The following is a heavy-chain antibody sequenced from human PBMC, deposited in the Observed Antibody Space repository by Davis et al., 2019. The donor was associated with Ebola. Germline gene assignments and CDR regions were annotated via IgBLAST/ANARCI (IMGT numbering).Heavy chain of an antibody. V-gene: IGHV3-13*01. Sequence: PGGSLRLSCAASGFTFSSYDMHWVRQATGKGLEWVSAIGTAGDTYYPGSVKGRFTISRENAKNSLYLQMNSLRAGDTAVYYCARGAKGGYDFWSGFKSVYYGMDVWGQGTTVTVSS. CDR1: GFTFSSYD. CDR2: IGTAGDT. J-gene: IGHJ6*02. CDR3: ARGAKGGYDFWSGFKSVYYGMDV. D-gene: IGHD3-3*01.